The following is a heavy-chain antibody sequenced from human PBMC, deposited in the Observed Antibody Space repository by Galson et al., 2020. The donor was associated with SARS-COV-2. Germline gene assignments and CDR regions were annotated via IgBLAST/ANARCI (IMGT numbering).Heavy chain of an antibody. J-gene: IGHJ4*02. Sequence: NSGGSLRLSCAASGFTFSSYSMNWVRQAPGKGLEWVSSISSSSSYIYYADSVKGRFTISRDNAKNSLYLQMNSLRAEDTAVYYCARDLSGSYYSSVYYFDYWGQGTLVTVSS. CDR2: ISSSSSYI. CDR3: ARDLSGSYYSSVYYFDY. D-gene: IGHD1-26*01. CDR1: GFTFSSYS. V-gene: IGHV3-21*01.